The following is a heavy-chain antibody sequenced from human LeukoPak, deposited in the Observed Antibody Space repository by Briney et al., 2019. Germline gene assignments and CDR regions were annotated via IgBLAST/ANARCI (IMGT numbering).Heavy chain of an antibody. D-gene: IGHD6-19*01. Sequence: ASLKVSCKIFGYTFSGYYIHWVRQAPGQGLEWMGWIDPNSGAANYEKRFQGRVTMTRDIAINTVYLEVRSDDTAVYYCARGEQWLVRYWGQGTLVIVSS. V-gene: IGHV1-2*02. CDR3: ARGEQWLVRY. J-gene: IGHJ4*02. CDR2: IDPNSGAA. CDR1: GYTFSGYY.